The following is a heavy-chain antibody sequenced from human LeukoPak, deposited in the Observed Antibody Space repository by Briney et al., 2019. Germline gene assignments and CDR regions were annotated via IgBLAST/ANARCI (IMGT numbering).Heavy chain of an antibody. D-gene: IGHD3-3*01. CDR2: IYYTGRA. Sequence: SQTLSLTCTVSGGSTSLYNRSWIRQTPGTGLEWIGYIYYTGRADYNPSLKGRVSMSVDTSKIQFSLRVNSMTAADTAVYYCARGDFWSGASTDWGQGTLVTVSS. V-gene: IGHV4-59*01. CDR3: ARGDFWSGASTD. CDR1: GGSTSLYN. J-gene: IGHJ4*02.